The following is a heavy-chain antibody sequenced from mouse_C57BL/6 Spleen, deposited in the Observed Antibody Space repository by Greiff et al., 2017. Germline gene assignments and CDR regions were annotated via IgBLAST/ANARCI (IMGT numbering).Heavy chain of an antibody. V-gene: IGHV14-1*01. D-gene: IGHD2-3*01. Sequence: EVKLMESGAELVRPGASVKLSCTASGFNIKDYYMHWVKQRPEQGLEWIGRIDPEDGDTEYAPKFQGKDTMTADTSSNTAYLQLSSLTSEDTAVYYCTLYSAMDYWGQGTSVTVSS. CDR1: GFNIKDYY. CDR2: IDPEDGDT. CDR3: TLYSAMDY. J-gene: IGHJ4*01.